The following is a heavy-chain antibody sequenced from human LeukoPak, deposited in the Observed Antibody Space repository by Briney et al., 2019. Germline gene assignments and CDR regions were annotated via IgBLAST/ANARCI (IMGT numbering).Heavy chain of an antibody. CDR3: ATWAGRPDYYYYYMDV. D-gene: IGHD3-10*01. V-gene: IGHV1-69-2*01. J-gene: IGHJ6*03. CDR2: VDPEDGET. Sequence: VKGSLDGSGYTLTEYDMHWGQRTPGKKLEWMGLVDPEDGETIYAEKFQGRVTITADTSTDTAYMELSSLRSEDTAVYYCATWAGRPDYYYYYMDVWGKGTTVTVSS. CDR1: GYTLTEYD.